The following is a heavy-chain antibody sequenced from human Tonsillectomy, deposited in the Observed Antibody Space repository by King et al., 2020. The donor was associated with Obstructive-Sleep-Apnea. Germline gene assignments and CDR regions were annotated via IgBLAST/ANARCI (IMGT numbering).Heavy chain of an antibody. V-gene: IGHV3-30*04. CDR1: GFTFSSYA. J-gene: IGHJ4*02. CDR2: ISYDGSNK. D-gene: IGHD1-26*01. Sequence: QLVQSGGGVVQPGRSLRLSCAASGFTFSSYAMHWIRQAPGKGLEWVAVISYDGSNKYYADSVKGRFTISRDNSKNTLYLQMNSLRAEDTAVYYCARDRGSGSSPRPFDYWGQGTLVTVSS. CDR3: ARDRGSGSSPRPFDY.